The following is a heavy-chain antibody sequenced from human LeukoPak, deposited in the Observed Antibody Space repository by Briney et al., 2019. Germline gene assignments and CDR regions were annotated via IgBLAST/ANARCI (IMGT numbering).Heavy chain of an antibody. D-gene: IGHD2-2*01. J-gene: IGHJ6*03. CDR3: ARHCSTTTCQYYYYHMDV. CDR1: GGSINPYY. CDR2: FLYSGSA. V-gene: IGHV4-59*08. Sequence: SETLSLTCTASGGSINPYYWSWIRQVPGKGLEWLGYFLYSGSANYNPSLKSRISISVDTSKKQISLTLTSVTAADTAVYYCARHCSTTTCQYYYYHMDVWGKGTTVTVSS.